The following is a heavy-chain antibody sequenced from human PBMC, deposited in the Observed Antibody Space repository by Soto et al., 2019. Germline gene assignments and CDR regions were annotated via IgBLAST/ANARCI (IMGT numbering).Heavy chain of an antibody. CDR2: IKHDGSEK. Sequence: GGSLRLSCAASGFTFSSYWMSWVRQAPGKGLECVANIKHDGSEKYYVDSVKGRFTISRDNAKNSLYLQMNSLRAEATAVYFCARVPFLNDAFDIWGQGTMVTVSS. CDR1: GFTFSSYW. V-gene: IGHV3-7*03. J-gene: IGHJ3*02. CDR3: ARVPFLNDAFDI.